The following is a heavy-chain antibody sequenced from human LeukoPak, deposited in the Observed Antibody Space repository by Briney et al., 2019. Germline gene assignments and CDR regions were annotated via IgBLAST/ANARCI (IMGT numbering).Heavy chain of an antibody. CDR2: INPNSGGT. Sequence: ASLKVSCKASGYTFTSYYMDWVRQAPGQGLEWMGRINPNSGGTDYAYKIQGRVTLTTDTSIRTAYMELSRLRSDDTAVYYCARGGLYSDPWFDPWAQGTLVTVSS. V-gene: IGHV1-2*06. CDR1: GYTFTSYY. CDR3: ARGGLYSDPWFDP. J-gene: IGHJ5*02. D-gene: IGHD1-26*01.